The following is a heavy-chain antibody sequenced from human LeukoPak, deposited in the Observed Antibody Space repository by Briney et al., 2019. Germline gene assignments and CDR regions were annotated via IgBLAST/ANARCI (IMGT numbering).Heavy chain of an antibody. CDR1: GGSFSNYY. J-gene: IGHJ5*02. Sequence: SETLSLTCTVSGGSFSNYYWSWIRQPPGKGLEWIGYIYYSGSTNYNPSLKSRVTISVDTSKNQFSLKLSSVTAADTAVYYCARLGADVFNWFDPWGQGNLVTVSS. CDR3: ARLGADVFNWFDP. CDR2: IYYSGST. V-gene: IGHV4-59*08. D-gene: IGHD3-16*01.